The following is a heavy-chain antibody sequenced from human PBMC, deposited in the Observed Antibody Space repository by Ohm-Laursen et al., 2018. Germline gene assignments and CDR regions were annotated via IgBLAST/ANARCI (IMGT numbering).Heavy chain of an antibody. CDR3: ARGGQQLGYFDH. Sequence: SLRLSCAASGFTFDDYAMHWVRQAPGKGLEWVSAINWNGGSIGYADSVKGRFTISRDNAKNSLYLQVNSLRAEDTALYHCARGGQQLGYFDHWGQGTLVTVSS. V-gene: IGHV3-20*01. CDR2: INWNGGSI. CDR1: GFTFDDYA. J-gene: IGHJ4*02. D-gene: IGHD6-13*01.